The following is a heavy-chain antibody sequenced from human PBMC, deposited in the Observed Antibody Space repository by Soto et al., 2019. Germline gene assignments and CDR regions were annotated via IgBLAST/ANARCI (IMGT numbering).Heavy chain of an antibody. CDR3: AKDKPGTTSFDY. J-gene: IGHJ4*02. D-gene: IGHD1-1*01. CDR1: GFIINRDA. CDR2: INDRGDTT. Sequence: GGSLRLSCAAPGFIINRDALSWVRQAPGKGLEWVAAINDRGDTTHYADSVKGRFTISRDTSKNTLYLQMNTLRAEDTAVYYCAKDKPGTTSFDYWGRGTLVTVSS. V-gene: IGHV3-23*01.